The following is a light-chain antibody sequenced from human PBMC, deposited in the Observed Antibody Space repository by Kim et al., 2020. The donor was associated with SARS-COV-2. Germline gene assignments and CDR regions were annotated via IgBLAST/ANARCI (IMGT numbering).Light chain of an antibody. V-gene: IGKV3-15*01. Sequence: VAPGDSATLSCRASQGVSRNLAGYQKKPGQAPRLLIYGAATRATGIPARFSGSGSETDFTLTISSLQSEDVAVYYCQQYDVWPRPFGLGTKVDIK. CDR1: QGVSRN. J-gene: IGKJ1*01. CDR3: QQYDVWPRP. CDR2: GAA.